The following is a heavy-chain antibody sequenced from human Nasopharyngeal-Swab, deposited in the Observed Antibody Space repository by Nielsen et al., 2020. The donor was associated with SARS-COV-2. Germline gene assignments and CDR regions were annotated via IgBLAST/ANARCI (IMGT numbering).Heavy chain of an antibody. V-gene: IGHV1-3*01. Sequence: ASVKVSCKASGYTFTSYAMHWVRQAPGQRLEWMGWINAGNGNTKYSQKFQGRVTITRDTSASTAYTELSSLRSEDTAVYYCARDRNVLRYFDWSGWFDPWGQGTLVTVSS. CDR3: ARDRNVLRYFDWSGWFDP. D-gene: IGHD3-9*01. CDR1: GYTFTSYA. CDR2: INAGNGNT. J-gene: IGHJ5*02.